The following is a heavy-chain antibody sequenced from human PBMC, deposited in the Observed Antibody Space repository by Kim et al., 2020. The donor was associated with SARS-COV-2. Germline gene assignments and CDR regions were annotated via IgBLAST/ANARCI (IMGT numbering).Heavy chain of an antibody. CDR3: AKVSWDTRRDC. Sequence: GGSLRLSCAAYGFSFSSDAMNWVRQAPGKGLEWVSAIRSSRGDTFYADSVKGRFTISRDNSGKTLYLQMNNLRVEDTAVYYCAKVSWDTRRDCWGQGAL. CDR2: IRSSRGDT. D-gene: IGHD5-18*01. J-gene: IGHJ4*02. CDR1: GFSFSSDA. V-gene: IGHV3-23*01.